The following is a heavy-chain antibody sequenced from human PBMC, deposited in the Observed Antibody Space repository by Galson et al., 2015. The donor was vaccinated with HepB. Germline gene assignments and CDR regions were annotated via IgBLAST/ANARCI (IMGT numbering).Heavy chain of an antibody. J-gene: IGHJ4*02. Sequence: QSGSEVTKPGESRTISCKAYGHTFNNFWTSWVRQMHGKGLEWMGRLDHSDYYTSFIPYFQGHVTSSVDKSLSTAYLEWSSLKASDTAIYYCARLGPYFYDSSGFSTFWGQGTAVTVSS. CDR2: LDHSDYYT. CDR3: ARLGPYFYDSSGFSTF. CDR1: GHTFNNFW. V-gene: IGHV5-10-1*01. D-gene: IGHD3-22*01.